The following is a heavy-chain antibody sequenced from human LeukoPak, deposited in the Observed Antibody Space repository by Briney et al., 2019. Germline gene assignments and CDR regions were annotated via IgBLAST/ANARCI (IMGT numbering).Heavy chain of an antibody. CDR1: GFTFSSYW. D-gene: IGHD6-19*01. V-gene: IGHV3-7*01. CDR3: AREGQWLVRSAFDI. J-gene: IGHJ3*02. CDR2: IKQDGSEK. Sequence: PGGSLRLSCAASGFTFSSYWMSWVRQAPGKGLEWVANIKQDGSEKYYVDSVKGRFTISRGNAKNSLYLQMNSLRAEDTAVYYCAREGQWLVRSAFDIWGQGTMVTVSS.